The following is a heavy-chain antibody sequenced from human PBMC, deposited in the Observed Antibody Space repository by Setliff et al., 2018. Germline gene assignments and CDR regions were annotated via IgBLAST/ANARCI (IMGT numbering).Heavy chain of an antibody. J-gene: IGHJ6*02. CDR1: GFTFSGDW. Sequence: GGSLSLSCAASGFTFSGDWMHWVRQAPGEGLVWVSRISSDGSSTNYADSVKGRFAISRDNAKNTLYLQMNSLRAEDTAVYYCARVQSYSMDVWGQGTTVTVSS. D-gene: IGHD3-10*01. CDR3: ARVQSYSMDV. V-gene: IGHV3-74*01. CDR2: ISSDGSST.